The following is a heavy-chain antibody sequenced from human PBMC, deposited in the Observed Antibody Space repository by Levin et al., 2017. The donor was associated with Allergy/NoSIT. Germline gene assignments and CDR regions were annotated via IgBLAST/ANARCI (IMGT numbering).Heavy chain of an antibody. V-gene: IGHV3-23*01. CDR2: ITGPGGDT. CDR3: AKKAGYSSSWVFDF. J-gene: IGHJ4*02. CDR1: GFTFSSYA. Sequence: PGGSLRLSCAASGFTFSSYAMSWARQAPGKGLEWVSTITGPGGDTYYADSVKGRFTISRDNSKATLYLQMNSLRVDDTALYYCAKKAGYSSSWVFDFWGQGTLVTVSS. D-gene: IGHD6-13*01.